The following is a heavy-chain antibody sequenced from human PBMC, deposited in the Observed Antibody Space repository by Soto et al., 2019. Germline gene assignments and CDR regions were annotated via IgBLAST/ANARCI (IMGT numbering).Heavy chain of an antibody. J-gene: IGHJ5*02. V-gene: IGHV1-8*01. CDR1: GGTFSRYA. CDR3: ARMASAGTLNWFDP. Sequence: ASLKVSCKASGGTFSRYAISWVRQAPGQGLEWMGWMNPGSGKTGYANKFQGRVTMTRDASTGTAHLELRSLTSEDTAVYYCARMASAGTLNWFDPWGQGTLATVSS. CDR2: MNPGSGKT. D-gene: IGHD6-13*01.